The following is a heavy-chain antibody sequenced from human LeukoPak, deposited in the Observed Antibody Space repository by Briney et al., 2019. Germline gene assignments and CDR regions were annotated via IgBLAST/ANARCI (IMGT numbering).Heavy chain of an antibody. CDR1: GGSISSYY. V-gene: IGHV4-4*07. J-gene: IGHJ3*02. CDR2: IYTSGST. Sequence: SETLSLTCTVSGGSISSYYWSWIRQPAGKGLEWIGRIYTSGSTNYNPSLKSRVTMSVDTSKNQFSLKLSSVTAADTAVYYCARGVRVTIFGVVTQIAFDIWGQGTMVTVSS. D-gene: IGHD3-3*01. CDR3: ARGVRVTIFGVVTQIAFDI.